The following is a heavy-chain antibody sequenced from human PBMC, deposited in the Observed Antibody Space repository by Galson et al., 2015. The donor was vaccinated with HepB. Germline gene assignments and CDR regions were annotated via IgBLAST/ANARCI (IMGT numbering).Heavy chain of an antibody. CDR1: GGSISSSSYY. CDR3: ARAYYYDSSGYYPVFDY. CDR2: IYYSGST. Sequence: SETLSLTCTVSGGSISSSSYYWGWIRQPPGKGLEWIGSIYYSGSTYYNPSLKSRVTISVDTSKNQFSLKLSSVTAADTAVYYCARAYYYDSSGYYPVFDYWGQGTLVTVSS. V-gene: IGHV4-39*01. D-gene: IGHD3-22*01. J-gene: IGHJ4*02.